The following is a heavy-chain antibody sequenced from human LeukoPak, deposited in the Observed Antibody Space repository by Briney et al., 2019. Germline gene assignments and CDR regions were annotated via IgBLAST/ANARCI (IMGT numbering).Heavy chain of an antibody. CDR1: GGSFSDYS. J-gene: IGHJ4*02. CDR3: AKWIGLFRQDY. CDR2: INHSGST. Sequence: NPSETLSLTCAVYGGSFSDYSWSWIRQPPGKGLEWNGEINHSGSTNYNPSLKSRVTISVDTSKHQFSLRLGSVTAADTAVYYCAKWIGLFRQDYWGQGTLVTVSS. D-gene: IGHD3-22*01. V-gene: IGHV4-34*01.